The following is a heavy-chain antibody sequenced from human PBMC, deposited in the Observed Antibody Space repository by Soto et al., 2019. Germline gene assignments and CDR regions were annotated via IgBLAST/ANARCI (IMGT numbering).Heavy chain of an antibody. CDR1: GGTFSSYA. Sequence: SVKVSCKASGGTFSSYAISWVRQAPGQGLEWMGGIIPIFGTANYAQKFQGRVTITADESTSTAYMELSSLRSEDTAVYYCARDQFYYDSSGRDYYYYGMDVWGQGTTVTAP. J-gene: IGHJ6*02. D-gene: IGHD3-22*01. CDR3: ARDQFYYDSSGRDYYYYGMDV. CDR2: IIPIFGTA. V-gene: IGHV1-69*13.